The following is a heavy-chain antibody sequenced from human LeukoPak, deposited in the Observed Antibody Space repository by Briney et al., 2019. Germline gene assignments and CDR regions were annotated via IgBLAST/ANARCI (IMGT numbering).Heavy chain of an antibody. Sequence: GGSLRLSCAASGFTSSSYSMNWVRQAPGKGLEWVSYISSSSSTIYYADSVKGRFTISRDNAKNSLYLQVNSLRAEDTAVYYCARDHQQQLVYWGQGTLVTVSS. J-gene: IGHJ4*02. V-gene: IGHV3-48*01. CDR2: ISSSSSTI. CDR1: GFTSSSYS. D-gene: IGHD6-13*01. CDR3: ARDHQQQLVY.